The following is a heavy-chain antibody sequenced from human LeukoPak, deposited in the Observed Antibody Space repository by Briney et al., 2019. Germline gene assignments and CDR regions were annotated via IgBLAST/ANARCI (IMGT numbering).Heavy chain of an antibody. V-gene: IGHV1-2*02. J-gene: IGHJ4*02. CDR1: GYTFTGNY. CDR2: INPNSGVT. Sequence: ASVKVSCKASGYTFTGNYMHWVRQAPGQGLEWMGWINPNSGVTNYAQKFQGRVTMTEDTSTDTAYMELSSLRSEDTAVYYCATVSFWGQGTLVTVSS. CDR3: ATVSF.